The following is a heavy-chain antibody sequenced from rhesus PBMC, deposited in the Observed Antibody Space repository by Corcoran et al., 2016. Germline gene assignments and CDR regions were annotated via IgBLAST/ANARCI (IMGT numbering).Heavy chain of an antibody. CDR3: ARDGYCSGGVCYAGAVDF. D-gene: IGHD2-8*01. CDR1: GFTFSDYY. J-gene: IGHJ3*01. Sequence: EVRLVESGGGLVQPGGSLRLSCAASGFTFSDYYMSWVSQAPGKGPEWVGFIRNKDNGGTAEEVASVKGRFTSSRDDSRSIAILQMNSLKTEDTAVYYCARDGYCSGGVCYAGAVDFWGQGLRVTVSS. CDR2: IRNKDNGGTA. V-gene: IGHV3-116*02.